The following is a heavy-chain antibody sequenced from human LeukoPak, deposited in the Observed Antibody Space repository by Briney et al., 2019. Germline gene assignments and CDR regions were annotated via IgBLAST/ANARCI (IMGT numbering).Heavy chain of an antibody. V-gene: IGHV3-66*01. J-gene: IGHJ4*02. Sequence: GGSLRLSCAASGFTVSSNYMSWVRQAPGKGLEWVSVIYSGGSTYYADSVKGRFTISRDNSKNTLYLQMNSLRAEDTAVYYCARAAPGIAAAAYWGQGTLVAVSS. D-gene: IGHD6-13*01. CDR3: ARAAPGIAAAAY. CDR1: GFTVSSNY. CDR2: IYSGGST.